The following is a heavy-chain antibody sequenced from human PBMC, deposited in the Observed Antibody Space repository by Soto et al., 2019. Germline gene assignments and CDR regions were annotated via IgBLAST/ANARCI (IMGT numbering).Heavy chain of an antibody. D-gene: IGHD3-22*01. V-gene: IGHV1-18*01. CDR3: ARGPPYYYDDSAHYFLDY. CDR1: GYTFITYG. J-gene: IGHJ4*02. CDR2: ISTYNGNT. Sequence: QVQLVQSGAEVNKPGASVKVSCKASGYTFITYGVSWVRQAPGQGLDWLGWISTYNGNTRYAERLQGRVTMPTDTTTKIAYMELRYLRAYDTAVYYCARGPPYYYDDSAHYFLDYCGQGTLVTVSS.